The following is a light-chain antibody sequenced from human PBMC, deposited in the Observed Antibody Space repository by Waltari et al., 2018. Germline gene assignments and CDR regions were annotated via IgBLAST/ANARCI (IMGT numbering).Light chain of an antibody. CDR3: QSADSTGTSVL. CDR1: ALETKY. V-gene: IGLV3-25*03. CDR2: NVN. Sequence: SYELIQPPSVSVSPGQMARITCSGAALETKYAFWYRQKPGQAPLLVMYNVNERPSGIPGRVSGSVSGTTATLTISRVQAEDEADYCCQSADSTGTSVLFGGGTKLTVL. J-gene: IGLJ2*01.